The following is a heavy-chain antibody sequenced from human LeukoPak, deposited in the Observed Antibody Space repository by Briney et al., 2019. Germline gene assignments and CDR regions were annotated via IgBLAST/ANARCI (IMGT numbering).Heavy chain of an antibody. V-gene: IGHV1-18*01. D-gene: IGHD5-18*01. CDR2: ISAYNGNT. Sequence: ASVKVSCKASGYTFSSYGISWVRQAPGQGLEWMGWISAYNGNTDYAQKLQGRVTMTTDTSTSTAYMELRSLRSDDTAVYYCARDTAMVLFDYWGQGTLVTVSS. J-gene: IGHJ4*02. CDR1: GYTFSSYG. CDR3: ARDTAMVLFDY.